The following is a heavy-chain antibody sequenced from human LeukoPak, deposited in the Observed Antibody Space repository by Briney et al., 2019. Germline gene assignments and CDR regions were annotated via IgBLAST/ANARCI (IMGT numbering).Heavy chain of an antibody. CDR1: GGSISSGGYY. V-gene: IGHV4-39*07. D-gene: IGHD4-11*01. Sequence: SETLSLTCTVSGGSISSGGYYWSWIRQPPGKGLEWIGEINHSGSTNYNPSLKSRVTISVDTSKNQFSLKLSSVTAADTAVYYCARGQYSNYGFDYWGQGTLVTVSS. J-gene: IGHJ4*02. CDR2: INHSGST. CDR3: ARGQYSNYGFDY.